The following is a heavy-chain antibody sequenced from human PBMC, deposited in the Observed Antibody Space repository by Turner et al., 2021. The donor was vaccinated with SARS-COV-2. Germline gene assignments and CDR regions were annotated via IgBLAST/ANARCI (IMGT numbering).Heavy chain of an antibody. CDR1: GGSITKNYDY. CDR2: IYYSGNT. V-gene: IGHV4-39*01. CDR3: ARLPERYFFDY. Sequence: LQLQESGPGLVKPSETLPLTCTVSGGSITKNYDYWGWIRQPPGKGLVWIGGIYYSGNTYYNPSLKSRVTISVDTSKSQFSLKLSSVTAADTAVYYCARLPERYFFDYWGQGALVTVSS. J-gene: IGHJ4*02.